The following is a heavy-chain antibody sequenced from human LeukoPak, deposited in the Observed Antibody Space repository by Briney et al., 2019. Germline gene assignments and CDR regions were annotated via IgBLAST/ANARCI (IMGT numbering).Heavy chain of an antibody. CDR3: ARVGDYGDYQYFQH. Sequence: SETLSLTCTVSGGSISSYYWNWIRQPAGKGLEWIGRISTSGNTNYNPSLKSRVTMSLDTSKNQFSLKLNSVTAADTAMYYCARVGDYGDYQYFQHWGQGTLVTVSS. CDR2: ISTSGNT. D-gene: IGHD4-17*01. V-gene: IGHV4-4*07. J-gene: IGHJ1*01. CDR1: GGSISSYY.